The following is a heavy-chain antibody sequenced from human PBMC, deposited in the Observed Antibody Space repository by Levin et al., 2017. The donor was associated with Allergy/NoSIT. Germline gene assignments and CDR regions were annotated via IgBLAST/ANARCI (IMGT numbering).Heavy chain of an antibody. D-gene: IGHD2-2*01. CDR2: INPNSGGT. V-gene: IGHV1-2*02. J-gene: IGHJ5*02. CDR1: GYTFTGYY. Sequence: GESLKISCKASGYTFTGYYMHWVRQAPGQGLEWMGWINPNSGGTNYAQKFQGRVTMTRDTSISTAYMELSRLRSDDTAVYYCARGFRLPAANNWFDPWGQGTLVTVSS. CDR3: ARGFRLPAANNWFDP.